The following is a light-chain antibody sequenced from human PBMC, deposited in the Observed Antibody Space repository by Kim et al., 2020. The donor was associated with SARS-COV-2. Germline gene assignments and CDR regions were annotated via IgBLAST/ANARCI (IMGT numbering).Light chain of an antibody. CDR3: NSRDSNDYVV. Sequence: VASGQPLRITCQGDSLRSNYATRYQPKPGQAPKVVIYGKDNRPSGVPDRFSGSSSGNTAYLTISGTQAGDEADYYCNSRDSNDYVVFGGGTKVTVL. CDR2: GKD. V-gene: IGLV3-19*01. CDR1: SLRSNY. J-gene: IGLJ2*01.